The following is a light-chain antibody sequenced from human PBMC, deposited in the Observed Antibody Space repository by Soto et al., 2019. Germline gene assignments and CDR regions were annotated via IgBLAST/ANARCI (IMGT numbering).Light chain of an antibody. CDR1: QSIRNW. Sequence: DIQMTQSPSTLSASVGDIVTITCRASQSIRNWLAWYQQKPGKAPKLLIHQASTLQSGVPSRFSGSGSGTEFTLNISSLQPDDFATYYCQQYNSHSETFGQGTKGDIK. CDR3: QQYNSHSET. CDR2: QAS. J-gene: IGKJ1*01. V-gene: IGKV1-5*03.